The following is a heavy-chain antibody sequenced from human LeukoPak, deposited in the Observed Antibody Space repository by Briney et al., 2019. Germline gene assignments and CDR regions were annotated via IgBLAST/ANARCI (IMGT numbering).Heavy chain of an antibody. CDR1: GYTFTSYD. Sequence: ASVKVSCKASGYTFTSYDINWVRQATGQGLEWMGWMNPNSGNTGYAQKFQGRVTMTRNTSISTAYMELSSVRSEDTAVYYCERVYSGYDYVVDYWGQGTLVTVSS. V-gene: IGHV1-8*01. CDR3: ERVYSGYDYVVDY. J-gene: IGHJ4*02. CDR2: MNPNSGNT. D-gene: IGHD5-12*01.